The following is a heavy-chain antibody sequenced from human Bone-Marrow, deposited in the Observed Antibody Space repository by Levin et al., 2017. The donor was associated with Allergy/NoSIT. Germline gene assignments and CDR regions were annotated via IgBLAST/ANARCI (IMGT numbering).Heavy chain of an antibody. Sequence: QRGESLKISCAASGFTVSNNYMSWVRQAPGKGLEWVSVIYSGGNTDYADSVRGRFTISRDNSKNTLYLQMNSLRAEDTAVYYCARVRWGDGMDVWGQGTTVTVSS. CDR2: IYSGGNT. J-gene: IGHJ6*02. V-gene: IGHV3-53*01. D-gene: IGHD3-16*01. CDR1: GFTVSNNY. CDR3: ARVRWGDGMDV.